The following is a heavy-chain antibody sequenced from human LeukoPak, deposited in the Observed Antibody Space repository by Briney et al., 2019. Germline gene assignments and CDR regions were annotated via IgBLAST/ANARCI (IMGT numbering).Heavy chain of an antibody. D-gene: IGHD3-10*01. CDR2: ISYDGSNK. Sequence: PGGSLRLSCAASGFTFSSYAMHWVRQAPGKGLEWVAVISYDGSNKYYADSVKGRFTISRDNSKNTLYLQMNSLRADDTAVYYCAKGSRSYWGNYFDYWGQGTLATVSS. CDR3: AKGSRSYWGNYFDY. J-gene: IGHJ4*02. V-gene: IGHV3-30*04. CDR1: GFTFSSYA.